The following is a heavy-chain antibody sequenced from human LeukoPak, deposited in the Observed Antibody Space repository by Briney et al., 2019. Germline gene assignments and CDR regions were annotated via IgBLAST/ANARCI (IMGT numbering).Heavy chain of an antibody. J-gene: IGHJ5*02. Sequence: GGSLRLSCAASGFTFHDYGMSWVRQSPGRGLEWVSAINWSGGSTGYADSVKGRFTISRDNAKNSLYLQMNSLRAEDTALYHCARVHQLLSSGGWFDPWGQGTLVTVSS. CDR1: GFTFHDYG. CDR2: INWSGGST. D-gene: IGHD2-2*01. CDR3: ARVHQLLSSGGWFDP. V-gene: IGHV3-20*01.